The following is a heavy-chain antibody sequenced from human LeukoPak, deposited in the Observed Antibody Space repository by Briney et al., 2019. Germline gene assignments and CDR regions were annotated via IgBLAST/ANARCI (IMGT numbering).Heavy chain of an antibody. V-gene: IGHV3-21*01. J-gene: IGHJ4*02. Sequence: GGSLRLSCAASGFIFSSYPLNWVRQAPGKGLEWVSTISGDSSYIQYADSVKGRFTISRDNTKNSLFLQMNSLRAEDTAVYYCARGCSSTSCQIYWGQGTLVTVSS. CDR2: ISGDSSYI. D-gene: IGHD2-2*01. CDR1: GFIFSSYP. CDR3: ARGCSSTSCQIY.